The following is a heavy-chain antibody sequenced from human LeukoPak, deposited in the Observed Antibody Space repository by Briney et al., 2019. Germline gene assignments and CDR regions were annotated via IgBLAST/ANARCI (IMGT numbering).Heavy chain of an antibody. V-gene: IGHV4-39*07. Sequence: PSETLSLTCSVSGGSLSGTSYCWGWIRQPPGKGPEWIGSHYHTGRIYHNPSLNSRVTISVDTSKNQFSLKLSSVTDADTAVYYCARDGSDNWGLFDNWGRGTLVTVSS. D-gene: IGHD1-1*01. CDR3: ARDGSDNWGLFDN. CDR2: HYHTGRI. CDR1: GGSLSGTSYC. J-gene: IGHJ4*02.